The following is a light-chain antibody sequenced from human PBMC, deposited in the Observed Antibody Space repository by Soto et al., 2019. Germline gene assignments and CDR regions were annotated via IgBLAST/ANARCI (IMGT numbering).Light chain of an antibody. CDR3: SSYAGRTLYV. V-gene: IGLV2-14*01. CDR1: SSDLAIYNY. Sequence: QSVLTQPASVSGSPGQSITISGTGTSSDLAIYNYVSWYQQQPGKAPKLMIYPVTNRPSGVSNRFSGSRSGNTASLTISGLQAEDDADYYCSSYAGRTLYVFGTGTKLTVL. J-gene: IGLJ1*01. CDR2: PVT.